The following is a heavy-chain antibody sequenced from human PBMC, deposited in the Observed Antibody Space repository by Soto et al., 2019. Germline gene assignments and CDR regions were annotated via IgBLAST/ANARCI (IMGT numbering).Heavy chain of an antibody. CDR3: ARGNHRWLQLWYFDL. CDR1: GGTFSSYT. CDR2: IIPIFGTA. D-gene: IGHD3-22*01. Sequence: QVQLVQSGAEVKKPGSSVTVSCKASGGTFSSYTISWVRQAPGQGLEWMGGIIPIFGTANYAQKFQGRVTITADESTSPAYVELSSLRSEDTAVYYCARGNHRWLQLWYFDLWGRGTLVTGSS. V-gene: IGHV1-69*12. J-gene: IGHJ2*01.